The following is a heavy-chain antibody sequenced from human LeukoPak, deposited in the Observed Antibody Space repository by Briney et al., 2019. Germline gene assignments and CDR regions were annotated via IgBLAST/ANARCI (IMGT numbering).Heavy chain of an antibody. CDR1: GGSFSGYY. D-gene: IGHD3-10*01. Sequence: PSETLSLTCAVYGGSFSGYYWSWIRQPPGKGLEWIGEINHSGSANYNPSLERRATISINTYKNQFSLKLKSVTAADTAVYYCARGPYYFGSGSDYKRNGYAYWGQGTLVTVSS. J-gene: IGHJ4*02. V-gene: IGHV4-34*01. CDR3: ARGPYYFGSGSDYKRNGYAY. CDR2: INHSGSA.